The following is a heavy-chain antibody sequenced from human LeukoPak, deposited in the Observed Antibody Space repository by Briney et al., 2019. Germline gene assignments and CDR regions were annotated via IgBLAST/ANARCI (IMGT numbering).Heavy chain of an antibody. CDR1: GFTFSGYS. Sequence: GGSLRLSCVASGFTFSGYSMSWVRQAPGKGLEWVSSISTSSIYIYYADSVKGRFTISRDNAKNSLYLQMNSLKAEDTAVYYCARGTGGLGVAFHIWGQGTMVTVSS. V-gene: IGHV3-21*01. D-gene: IGHD3-16*01. CDR3: ARGTGGLGVAFHI. J-gene: IGHJ3*02. CDR2: ISTSSIYI.